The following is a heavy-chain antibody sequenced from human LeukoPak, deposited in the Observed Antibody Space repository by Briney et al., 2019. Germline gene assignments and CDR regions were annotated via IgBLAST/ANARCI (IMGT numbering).Heavy chain of an antibody. J-gene: IGHJ4*02. V-gene: IGHV1-18*01. CDR2: ISAYNGNT. Sequence: GASVKVSCKASGYTFTSYGISWVRQAPGQGLEWMGWISAYNGNTNYAQKLQGRVTMTTDTSTSTAYMELRSLRSDDTAVYYCASGYCSSTSCYAPDYWGQGTLVTVSS. CDR1: GYTFTSYG. D-gene: IGHD2-2*03. CDR3: ASGYCSSTSCYAPDY.